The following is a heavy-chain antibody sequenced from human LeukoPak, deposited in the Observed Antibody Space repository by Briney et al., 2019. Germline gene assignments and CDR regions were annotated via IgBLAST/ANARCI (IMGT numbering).Heavy chain of an antibody. CDR3: ARDSQLPIDY. D-gene: IGHD2-2*01. J-gene: IGHJ4*02. CDR2: ISSSSSYI. V-gene: IGHV3-21*01. CDR1: GFTFSSYS. Sequence: VGSLRLSCAASGFTFSSYSMNWVRQAPGKGLEWVSSISSSSSYIYYADSVKGRFTISRDNAKNSLYLQMNSLRTEDTAVYYCARDSQLPIDYWGQGTLVTVSS.